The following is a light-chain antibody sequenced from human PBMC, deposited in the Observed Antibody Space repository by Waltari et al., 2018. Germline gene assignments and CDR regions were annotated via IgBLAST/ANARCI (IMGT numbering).Light chain of an antibody. CDR1: QSVSRT. CDR3: QQYERLPAT. V-gene: IGKV3-20*01. CDR2: GAS. Sequence: EIVLTQSPGTLSLSPGERATLSCRASQSVSRTLAWYQQKPGQAPRLLIYGASTRATGVPERVSGGGSGTEFSLTISRLEPEDFGVYYCQQYERLPATFGHGTKVEIK. J-gene: IGKJ1*01.